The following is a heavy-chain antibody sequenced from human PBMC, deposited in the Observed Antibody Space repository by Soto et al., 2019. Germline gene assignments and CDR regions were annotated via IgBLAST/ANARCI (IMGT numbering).Heavy chain of an antibody. CDR1: GFTFSSYW. D-gene: IGHD3-3*02. V-gene: IGHV3-74*01. Sequence: GSLRLSCAASGFTFSSYWMHWVRQAPGKVLVCVSRINSDWXSXXXXXXXXXXXXXXIYXXNNXXXLXXXXXXXXDTAVYYCARHLAGNRDYWGQGTLVTVXS. J-gene: IGHJ4*02. CDR3: ARHLAGNRDY. CDR2: INSDWXSX.